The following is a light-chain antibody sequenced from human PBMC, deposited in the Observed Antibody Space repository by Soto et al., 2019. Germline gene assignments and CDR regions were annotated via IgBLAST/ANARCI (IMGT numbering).Light chain of an antibody. Sequence: DIQLTQSPSFLSASVGDRVTITCRASQDISRYLAWYQQRPGKVPRFLTHSASTLQSGVPSRFSATGSGTTFTLTISSLQPEDIATCYCQQLNRFPRTFGQGTKVEV. CDR3: QQLNRFPRT. CDR2: SAS. J-gene: IGKJ1*01. V-gene: IGKV1-9*01. CDR1: QDISRY.